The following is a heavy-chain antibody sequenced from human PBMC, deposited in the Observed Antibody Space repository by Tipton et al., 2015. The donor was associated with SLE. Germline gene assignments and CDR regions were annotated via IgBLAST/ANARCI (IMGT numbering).Heavy chain of an antibody. J-gene: IGHJ4*02. D-gene: IGHD3-22*01. CDR1: GFTFSSYW. CDR2: IKQDGSEK. Sequence: SLRLSCAASGFTFSSYWMSWVRQAPGKGLEWVANIKQDGSEKYYVDSVKGRFTISRDNAKNSLYLQMNSLRAEDTAVYYCARDTTPYYYDSSGSFDYWGQGTLVTVSS. CDR3: ARDTTPYYYDSSGSFDY. V-gene: IGHV3-7*01.